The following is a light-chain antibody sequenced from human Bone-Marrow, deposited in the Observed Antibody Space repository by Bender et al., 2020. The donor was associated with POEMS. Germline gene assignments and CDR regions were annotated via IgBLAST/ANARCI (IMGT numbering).Light chain of an antibody. Sequence: QSVLTQPPSASGTPGQSVIISCSGTDSNFGGNNVNWYQHLPGSAPRLVVYSNYQRPSGVPARFSGSKSGSTATLTISRVETGDEADYFCQVWDSRRDHVVFGGGTQLTVL. CDR3: QVWDSRRDHVV. CDR1: DSNFGGNN. CDR2: SNY. V-gene: IGLV1-44*01. J-gene: IGLJ2*01.